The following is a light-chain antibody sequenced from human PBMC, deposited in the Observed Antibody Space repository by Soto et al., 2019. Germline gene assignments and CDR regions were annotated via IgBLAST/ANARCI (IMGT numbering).Light chain of an antibody. V-gene: IGKV3-15*01. J-gene: IGKJ4*01. Sequence: EIVMTQSPATLSVSPGERATLSCRASQSVNNNLAWYQQKPGQAPRLLIYDASTRATGIPARFSGSGSGTAFTLTISSLQSEDFAVYYCQQYNNWPLPFGGGTKVDIK. CDR1: QSVNNN. CDR2: DAS. CDR3: QQYNNWPLP.